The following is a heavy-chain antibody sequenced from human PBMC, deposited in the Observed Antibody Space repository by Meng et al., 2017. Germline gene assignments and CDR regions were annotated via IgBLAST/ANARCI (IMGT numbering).Heavy chain of an antibody. CDR2: ISGDGSIT. Sequence: EVQLVESGGGLVQPGGSLGLSCAASGFTFNNYWMHWVRQVPGKGLVWVSRISGDGSITNYADSAKGRFTISRDNAKNTLYLQMNSLRPEDTAVYYCLDEAPRSDYWGQGSLVTVSS. V-gene: IGHV3-74*01. D-gene: IGHD1-1*01. CDR3: LDEAPRSDY. CDR1: GFTFNNYW. J-gene: IGHJ4*02.